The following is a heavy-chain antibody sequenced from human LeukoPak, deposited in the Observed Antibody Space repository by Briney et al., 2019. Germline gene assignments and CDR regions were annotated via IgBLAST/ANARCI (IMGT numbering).Heavy chain of an antibody. CDR3: AKDTIGPQSAFDI. Sequence: PGGSLRLSCAASGFTFSSYAMSWVRQAPGKGLEWVSAISGSGGSTYYADSVKGRFTISRDNSKNTLYLQVNSLRAEDTAVYYCAKDTIGPQSAFDIWGQGTMVTVSS. V-gene: IGHV3-23*01. D-gene: IGHD3-9*01. CDR2: ISGSGGST. J-gene: IGHJ3*02. CDR1: GFTFSSYA.